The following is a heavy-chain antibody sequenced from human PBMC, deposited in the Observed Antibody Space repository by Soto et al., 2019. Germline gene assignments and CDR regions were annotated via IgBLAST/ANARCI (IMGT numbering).Heavy chain of an antibody. D-gene: IGHD3-3*01. V-gene: IGHV4-39*07. CDR3: ARAVSVLRFLEWLPAPYYYYYGMDV. J-gene: IGHJ6*02. Sequence: PSETLSLTCTVSGGSISSSSYYWGWIRQPPGKGLEWIGSIYYSGSTYYNPSLKSRVTISVDTSKNQFSLKLSSVTAADTAVYYCARAVSVLRFLEWLPAPYYYYYGMDVWGQGATVTVSS. CDR1: GGSISSSSYY. CDR2: IYYSGST.